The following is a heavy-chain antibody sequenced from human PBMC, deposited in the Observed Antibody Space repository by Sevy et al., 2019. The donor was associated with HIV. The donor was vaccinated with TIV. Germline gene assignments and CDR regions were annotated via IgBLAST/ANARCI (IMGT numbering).Heavy chain of an antibody. CDR2: VYFSGRT. V-gene: IGHV4-39*01. CDR1: GASISSSTYY. CDR3: ARHLIGDLYFFDY. J-gene: IGHJ4*02. Sequence: SETLSLTCSVSGASISSSTYYWGWIRQPPGKGLEWIGSVYFSGRTRYNPSLKSRVTISVDTSKNQFSLNLNSVTAADTAMYYCARHLIGDLYFFDYWGQGTLVTVSS. D-gene: IGHD2-21*01.